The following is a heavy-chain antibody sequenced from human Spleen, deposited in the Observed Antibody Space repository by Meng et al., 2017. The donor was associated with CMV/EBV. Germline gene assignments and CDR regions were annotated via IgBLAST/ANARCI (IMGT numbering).Heavy chain of an antibody. J-gene: IGHJ4*02. Sequence: GESLKISCAASGFTFSSYAMHWVRQAPGKGLEWVGWVNANSGAKDYAQKFQGRVTMTRDTSISTAYMELSRLRSDDTAVYYCARGYCSGASCYIDDWGQGTLVTVSS. D-gene: IGHD2-2*02. V-gene: IGHV1-2*02. CDR2: VNANSGAK. CDR3: ARGYCSGASCYIDD. CDR1: GFTFSSYA.